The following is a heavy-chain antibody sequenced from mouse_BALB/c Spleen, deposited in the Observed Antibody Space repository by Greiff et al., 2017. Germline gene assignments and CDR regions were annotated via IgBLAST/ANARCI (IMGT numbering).Heavy chain of an antibody. D-gene: IGHD2-14*01. J-gene: IGHJ3*01. V-gene: IGHV1S22*01. Sequence: LQQPGSELVRPGASVKLSCKASGYTFTSYWMHWVKQRHGQGLEWIGNIYPGSGSTNYDEKFKSKGTLTVDTSSSTAYMHLSSLTSEDSAVYYCTREGYDRQFAYWGEGTLVTVSA. CDR2: IYPGSGST. CDR1: GYTFTSYW. CDR3: TREGYDRQFAY.